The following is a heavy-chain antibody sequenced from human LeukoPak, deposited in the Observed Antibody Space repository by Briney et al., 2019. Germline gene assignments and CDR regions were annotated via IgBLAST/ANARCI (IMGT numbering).Heavy chain of an antibody. V-gene: IGHV1-2*02. CDR3: AREAAYSSGCQDY. J-gene: IGHJ4*02. Sequence: ASVKVSCKASGYTFTDYYMHWVRQAPGQGLEWMGWINPNSGGTNYAQKFQGRVTMTTDTSISTAYMEVSRLRSDDTAVYYCAREAAYSSGCQDYWGQGTLVTVSS. CDR2: INPNSGGT. CDR1: GYTFTDYY. D-gene: IGHD6-19*01.